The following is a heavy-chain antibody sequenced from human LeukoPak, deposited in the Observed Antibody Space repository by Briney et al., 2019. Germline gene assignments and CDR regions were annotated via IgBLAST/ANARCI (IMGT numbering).Heavy chain of an antibody. CDR1: GFSFSRYW. V-gene: IGHV3-7*01. CDR2: IKEDGSEQ. J-gene: IGHJ4*02. CDR3: ARDWWDSSGYYDY. Sequence: GGSLRLSCAASGFSFSRYWMTWVRQAPGKGLEWVANIKEDGSEQSYVGSVKGRFTISRDNDKNSLDLQMNSLRAEDTAVYYCARDWWDSSGYYDYWGQGTLVTVSS. D-gene: IGHD3-22*01.